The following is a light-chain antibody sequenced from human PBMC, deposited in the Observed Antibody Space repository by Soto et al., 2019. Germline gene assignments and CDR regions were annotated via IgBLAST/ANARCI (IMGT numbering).Light chain of an antibody. J-gene: IGKJ2*01. Sequence: DIQMTQSPSSLSASVGDRVTITCRASHSISSYLNWYQQKPGKAPKVLIYGASSLQGGVPSRFSGSGSGTEFTLTISSLQPADFATYYCQQSYSTPYTFGQGTNLKIK. CDR3: QQSYSTPYT. CDR1: HSISSY. CDR2: GAS. V-gene: IGKV1-39*01.